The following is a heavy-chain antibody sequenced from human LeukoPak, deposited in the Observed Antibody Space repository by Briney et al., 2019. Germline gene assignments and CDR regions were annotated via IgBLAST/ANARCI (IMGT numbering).Heavy chain of an antibody. V-gene: IGHV5-10-1*01. D-gene: IGHD2-2*03. CDR2: IDPSDSYT. CDR1: GYSFISYW. CDR3: ARHRPGYCSSTSCYE. Sequence: PGESLKISCKGSGYSFISYWISWVRQMPGKGPEWMGRIDPSDSYTNYSPSFQGHVTISADKSISTAYLQWSSLKASDTAMYYCARHRPGYCSSTSCYEWGQGTLVTVSS. J-gene: IGHJ4*02.